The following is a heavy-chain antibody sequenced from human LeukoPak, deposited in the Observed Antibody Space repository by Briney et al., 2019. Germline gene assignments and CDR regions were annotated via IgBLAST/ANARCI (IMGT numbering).Heavy chain of an antibody. V-gene: IGHV3-7*01. Sequence: GGSLRLSCAASGFTFSSYWMSWVRQAPGKGLEWVANIKQDGSEKYYVDSVKGRFTIPRDNAKNSLYLQMNSLRAEDTAVYYCARRRTDGYNPRAFDYWGQGTLVTVSS. CDR3: ARRRTDGYNPRAFDY. CDR1: GFTFSSYW. CDR2: IKQDGSEK. D-gene: IGHD5-24*01. J-gene: IGHJ4*02.